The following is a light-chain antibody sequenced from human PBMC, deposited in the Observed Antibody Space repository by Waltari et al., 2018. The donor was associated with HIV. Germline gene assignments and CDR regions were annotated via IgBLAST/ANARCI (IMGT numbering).Light chain of an antibody. CDR1: TVPVTSGHA. CDR2: DTS. V-gene: IGLV7-46*01. Sequence: QAVMPQEPSLTVSPGGTVPLTCASSTVPVTSGHAPSWFQQRPGQAPRTLIHDTSNKHSRTPARVPGSLLGGKAALTLSGAQPEDEAEYYCLLSYGGPRVFGGGTKLTVL. CDR3: LLSYGGPRV. J-gene: IGLJ2*01.